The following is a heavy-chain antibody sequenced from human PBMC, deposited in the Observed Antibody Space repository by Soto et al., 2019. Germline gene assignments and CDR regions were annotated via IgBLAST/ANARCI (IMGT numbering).Heavy chain of an antibody. CDR2: ISSSGGST. Sequence: PGGSLSLSCTASGFTFSSYAMSWVRQAPGKGLEWVSGISSSGGSTYYGDSVKGRFTISRDNSNNPQYLQMTRLSAEATAVYYCAKLTRMNGNCGFDSWGRGTLVTVSS. D-gene: IGHD1-7*01. V-gene: IGHV3-23*01. CDR1: GFTFSSYA. J-gene: IGHJ4*02. CDR3: AKLTRMNGNCGFDS.